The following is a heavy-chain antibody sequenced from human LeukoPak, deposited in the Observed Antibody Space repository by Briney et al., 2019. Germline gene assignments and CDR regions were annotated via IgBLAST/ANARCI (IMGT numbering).Heavy chain of an antibody. CDR2: IRYDGSNK. D-gene: IGHD5-18*01. J-gene: IGHJ6*03. Sequence: GGSLRLSCAASGFTFSSYGMHWVRQAPGKGLEWVAFIRYDGSNKYYADSVKGRFTISRGNSKNTLYLQMNSLRAEDTAVYYCAKVILVDTAMVTVTYYYYYMDVWGKGTTVTVSS. V-gene: IGHV3-30*02. CDR1: GFTFSSYG. CDR3: AKVILVDTAMVTVTYYYYYMDV.